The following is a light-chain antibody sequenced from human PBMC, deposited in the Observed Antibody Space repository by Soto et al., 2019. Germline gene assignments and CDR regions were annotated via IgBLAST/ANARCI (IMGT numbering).Light chain of an antibody. CDR2: EVN. Sequence: SVLSQPASVSGSPGQSITISCTGTSRDVGGSNYVSWYQHHPHRAPKLLIYEVNYRPSGVSSRFSGSKSGNTASLTISGLQAEDEADYYCSSYTSSNTLEVFGVGTKVTVL. CDR1: SRDVGGSNY. J-gene: IGLJ1*01. CDR3: SSYTSSNTLEV. V-gene: IGLV2-14*01.